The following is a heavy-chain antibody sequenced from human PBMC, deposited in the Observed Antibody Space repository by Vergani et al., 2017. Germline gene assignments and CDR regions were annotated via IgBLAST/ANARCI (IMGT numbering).Heavy chain of an antibody. Sequence: QVQLQESGPGLVKPSEPLSLTCTVSGGSISSYYWSWIRQPPGKGLEWIGYIYYSGSTNYNPSLKRRVTISVDTSKNQFSLKLSSVTAADTAVYYCARGEYSSSSDAANALDIWGQGTMVTVSS. CDR1: GGSISSYY. D-gene: IGHD6-6*01. CDR2: IYYSGST. J-gene: IGHJ3*02. CDR3: ARGEYSSSSDAANALDI. V-gene: IGHV4-59*01.